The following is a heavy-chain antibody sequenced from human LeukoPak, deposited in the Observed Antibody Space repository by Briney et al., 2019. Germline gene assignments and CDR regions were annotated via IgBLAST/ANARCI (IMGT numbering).Heavy chain of an antibody. CDR1: GDSDSRNHAA. CDR3: ARGHSGSYYTANYYYYMDV. J-gene: IGHJ6*03. CDR2: SYYRSKWYN. D-gene: IGHD1-26*01. Sequence: SHTHSLTCAICGDSDSRNHAAWQWITQSPSRGLEWHGRSYYRSKWYNDYAVSVKSRITINPDTSKNQFSLQLNSVTPEDTAVYYCARGHSGSYYTANYYYYMDVWGKGTTVTVSS. V-gene: IGHV6-1*01.